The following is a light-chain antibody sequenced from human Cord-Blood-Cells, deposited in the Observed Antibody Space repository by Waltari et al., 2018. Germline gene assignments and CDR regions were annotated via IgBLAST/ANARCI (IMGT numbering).Light chain of an antibody. V-gene: IGKV1-39*01. CDR1: QSISSY. CDR2: AAS. Sequence: DIQMTQSPSSLSASVGDRVTITGRASQSISSYLNWYQQKPGKAPKLLIYAASSLQSGVPSRFSGSGSGTDFTLTISSLQPEDFATYYCQQSYSTPFTVGPGTKVDIK. J-gene: IGKJ3*01. CDR3: QQSYSTPFT.